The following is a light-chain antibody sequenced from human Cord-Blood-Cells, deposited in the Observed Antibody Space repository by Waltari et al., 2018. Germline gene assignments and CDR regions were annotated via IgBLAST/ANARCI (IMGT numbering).Light chain of an antibody. V-gene: IGKV3-11*01. Sequence: EIVLTQSPATLSLSPGERATLSCRASQSVSSYLAWYQQKPGQAPRRLIYDASNRATGIPARFSGSGSETDFTLTISSLEPEDFAVYYCQQRSNWLPITFGQGTRLEIK. J-gene: IGKJ5*01. CDR3: QQRSNWLPIT. CDR1: QSVSSY. CDR2: DAS.